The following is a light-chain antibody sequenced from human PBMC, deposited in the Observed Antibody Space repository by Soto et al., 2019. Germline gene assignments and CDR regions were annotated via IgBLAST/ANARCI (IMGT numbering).Light chain of an antibody. CDR1: QSVSSTS. J-gene: IGKJ1*01. CDR3: EQYDGSPPWT. CDR2: GAS. V-gene: IGKV3-20*01. Sequence: EIVFTQSPGTLSFSPGERATLSCRASQSVSSTSLAWYQQKPGQAPRLLIYGASNRATGIPDRFSGSGSGTDFTLTISRLEPEDFAVYYCEQYDGSPPWTFGLGTKVEFK.